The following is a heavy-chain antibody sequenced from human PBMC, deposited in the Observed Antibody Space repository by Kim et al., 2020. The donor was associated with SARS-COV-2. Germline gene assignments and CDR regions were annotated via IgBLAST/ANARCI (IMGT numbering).Heavy chain of an antibody. Sequence: SYIYYADSVKGRFTISRDNAKNSLYLQMNSLRAEDTAVYYCARSPGTFDYWGQGTLVTVSS. CDR3: ARSPGTFDY. CDR2: SYI. D-gene: IGHD3-10*01. V-gene: IGHV3-21*01. J-gene: IGHJ4*02.